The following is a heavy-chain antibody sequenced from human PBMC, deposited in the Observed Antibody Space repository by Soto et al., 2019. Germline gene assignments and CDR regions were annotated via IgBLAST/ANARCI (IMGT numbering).Heavy chain of an antibody. D-gene: IGHD2-15*01. CDR3: AREKPSVAALRGWFDP. CDR2: FSYSGYT. J-gene: IGHJ5*02. V-gene: IGHV4-30-4*01. Sequence: QVQLQESGPGLVKPSQTLSLTCTVSGGSMTSSDYYWSWLRQPPGKGLEWIGYFSYSGYTFYNPSLKRRVTISVXTXKXXFSLNLRSVTAADTAVYYCAREKPSVAALRGWFDPWGQGTLVTVSS. CDR1: GGSMTSSDYY.